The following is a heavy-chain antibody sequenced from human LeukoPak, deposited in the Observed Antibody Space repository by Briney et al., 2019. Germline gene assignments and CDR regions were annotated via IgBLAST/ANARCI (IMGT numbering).Heavy chain of an antibody. Sequence: KPGGSLRLSCAASGFTFSSYSMNWVRQAPGKGLEWVSSISSSSSYIYYADSVKGRFTISRDNAKNSLYLQMNSLRAEDAAMYFCAGSLGYSYGSYHWGQGILVTVSS. D-gene: IGHD5-18*01. CDR1: GFTFSSYS. V-gene: IGHV3-21*01. CDR3: AGSLGYSYGSYH. CDR2: ISSSSSYI. J-gene: IGHJ1*01.